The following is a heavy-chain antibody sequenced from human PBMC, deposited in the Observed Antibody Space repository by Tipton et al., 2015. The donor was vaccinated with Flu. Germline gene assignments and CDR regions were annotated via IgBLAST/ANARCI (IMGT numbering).Heavy chain of an antibody. CDR3: ARGVLIGGKRFDP. J-gene: IGHJ5*02. V-gene: IGHV4-31*03. CDR1: GGSISSGGYY. D-gene: IGHD4/OR15-4a*01. CDR2: MYNSGTT. Sequence: TLSLTCTVSGGSISSGGYYWSWVRQLPGKGLEWIGYMYNSGTTYYNPSLKSRLTISGDTSKKQFSLRLTYVTAADTAVYYCARGVLIGGKRFDPCGLGTLVTVSS.